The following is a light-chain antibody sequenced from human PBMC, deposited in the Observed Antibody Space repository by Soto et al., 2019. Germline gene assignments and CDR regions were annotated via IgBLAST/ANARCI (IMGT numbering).Light chain of an antibody. CDR1: QSISSY. J-gene: IGKJ3*01. V-gene: IGKV1-39*01. CDR3: QQTYSTPLT. Sequence: DIQMTQSPSSVSASVGDRVTSTCRASQSISSYLNWYQQKPGKAPKLLIYAASSLQSGVPSRFSGSGSGTDFTLTISSLQPEDFATYYCQQTYSTPLTFGPGTKVDIK. CDR2: AAS.